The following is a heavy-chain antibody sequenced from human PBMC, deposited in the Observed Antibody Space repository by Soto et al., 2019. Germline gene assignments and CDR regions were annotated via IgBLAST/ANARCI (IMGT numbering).Heavy chain of an antibody. Sequence: EVKLLETGGGSVQPGGSLRLSCAVSGFNLTNYEMNWVRQVPGKGLEWISKIRGSSNNIYYADSVKGRFTISRDNANNLLFLQMNSLRAEDTAFYYCAAEALCGADCYFFDYWGQGTLVTVSS. CDR1: GFNLTNYE. J-gene: IGHJ4*02. V-gene: IGHV3-48*03. CDR3: AAEALCGADCYFFDY. D-gene: IGHD2-21*02. CDR2: IRGSSNNI.